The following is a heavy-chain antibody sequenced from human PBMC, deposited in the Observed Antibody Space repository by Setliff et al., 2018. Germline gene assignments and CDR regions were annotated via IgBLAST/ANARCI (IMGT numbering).Heavy chain of an antibody. J-gene: IGHJ4*02. V-gene: IGHV3-21*01. CDR1: GFTFNTHA. D-gene: IGHD3-10*01. CDR2: IDSSSTWI. Sequence: TGGSLRLSCAASGFTFNTHAMHWVRQAPGKGLEWVSSIDSSSTWIYYADSVRGRFTVSRDNAKNSLYLQMNSLRAEDTAIYYCGPGGKGLLENWGQGTLVTVSS. CDR3: GPGGKGLLEN.